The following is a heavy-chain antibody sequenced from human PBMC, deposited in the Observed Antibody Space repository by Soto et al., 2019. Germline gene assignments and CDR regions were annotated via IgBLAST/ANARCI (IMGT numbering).Heavy chain of an antibody. CDR1: GGTFSSYA. CDR2: IIPIFGTA. J-gene: IGHJ6*02. Sequence: ASVKVSCKASGGTFSSYAISWVRQAPGQGLEWMGGIIPIFGTANYAQKFQGRVTITADESTSTAYMELSSLRSEDTAVYYCARSPHYDFCCYYYGMDVWGQGTTVTVSS. V-gene: IGHV1-69*13. CDR3: ARSPHYDFCCYYYGMDV. D-gene: IGHD3-22*01.